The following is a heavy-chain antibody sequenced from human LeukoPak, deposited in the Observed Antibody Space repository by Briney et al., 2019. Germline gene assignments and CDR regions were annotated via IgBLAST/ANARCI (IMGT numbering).Heavy chain of an antibody. CDR2: IYYSGSA. CDR1: GGSLNRYY. D-gene: IGHD2-2*01. CDR3: ASSPRLTTSWFLFDS. J-gene: IGHJ5*01. Sequence: PSETLSLTCTVSGGSLNRYYWSWLRQPPGKGLEGIGYIYYSGSANYNPSLKTRLHLSVDTSKNRFSLKLSSVTAADTAVYYCASSPRLTTSWFLFDSWGHGTLVTVSS. V-gene: IGHV4-59*08.